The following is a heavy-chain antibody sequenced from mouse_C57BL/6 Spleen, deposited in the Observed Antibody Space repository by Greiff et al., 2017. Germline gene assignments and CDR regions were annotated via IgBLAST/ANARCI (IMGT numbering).Heavy chain of an antibody. Sequence: EVQLQQSGPELVKPGASVKISCKASGYSFTGYYMNWVKQSPEKSLEWIGEINPSTGGTTYNQKFKAKATLTVDKSSSTAYMHLKSLTSEDSAVYYCARSHYYGSSYYFDYWGQGTTLTVSS. CDR1: GYSFTGYY. J-gene: IGHJ2*01. V-gene: IGHV1-42*01. D-gene: IGHD1-1*01. CDR3: ARSHYYGSSYYFDY. CDR2: INPSTGGT.